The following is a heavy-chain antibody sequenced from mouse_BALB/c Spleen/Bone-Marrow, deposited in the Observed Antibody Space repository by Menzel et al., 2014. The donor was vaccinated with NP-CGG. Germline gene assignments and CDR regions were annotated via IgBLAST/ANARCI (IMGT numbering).Heavy chain of an antibody. CDR1: GYTFTSYW. J-gene: IGHJ4*01. CDR2: IYPSDSYT. V-gene: IGHV1-69*02. D-gene: IGHD1-1*01. CDR3: TRYGNSHYYAMDY. Sequence: QVQLQQPGAELVRPGASVKLSCRASGYTFTSYWINWGKQRPGQGLEWIGNIYPSDSYTNYNQRFKDKATLTVDKSSSTAYMQLSSPTSEDSAVYYCTRYGNSHYYAMDYWGQGTSVTVSS.